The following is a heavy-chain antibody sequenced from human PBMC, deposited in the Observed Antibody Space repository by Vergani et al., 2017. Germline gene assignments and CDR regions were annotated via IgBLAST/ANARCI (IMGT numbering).Heavy chain of an antibody. D-gene: IGHD2-21*01. CDR2: IIPIFGTA. V-gene: IGHV1-69*01. Sequence: QVQLVQSGAEVKKPGSSVKVSCKASGGTFSSYAISWVRQAPGQGLEWMGGIIPIFGTANYAQKFQGRVTITADESTSTAYMELGSLRSEDTAVYYCARDLRAYCGGDCYSGLDAVDIWGQGTMVTVSS. J-gene: IGHJ3*02. CDR3: ARDLRAYCGGDCYSGLDAVDI. CDR1: GGTFSSYA.